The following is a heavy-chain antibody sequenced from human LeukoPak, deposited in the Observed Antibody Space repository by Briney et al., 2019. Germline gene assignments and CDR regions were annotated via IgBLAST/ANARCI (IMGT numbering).Heavy chain of an antibody. V-gene: IGHV3-23*01. Sequence: GGPLRLSCAASGFTFSGYAMSWVRQAPGKGLEWVSAISGSGGSTYYADSVKGRFTISRDNSKNTLYLQMNSLRAEDTAVYYCAKAPIVVVVAANDYWGQGTLVTVSS. D-gene: IGHD2-15*01. CDR3: AKAPIVVVVAANDY. CDR1: GFTFSGYA. CDR2: ISGSGGST. J-gene: IGHJ4*02.